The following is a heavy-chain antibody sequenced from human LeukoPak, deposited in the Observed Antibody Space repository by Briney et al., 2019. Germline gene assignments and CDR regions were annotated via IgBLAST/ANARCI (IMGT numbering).Heavy chain of an antibody. J-gene: IGHJ6*02. CDR1: GFTFSSYA. CDR3: ARAGPHYYYGMDV. CDR2: ISYDGSNK. V-gene: IGHV3-30*04. Sequence: PGGSLRLSCAASGFTFSSYAMHWVRQAPGKGLEWVAVISYDGSNKYYADSVKGRFTISRDNSKNTLYPQMNSLRAEDTAVYYCARAGPHYYYGMDVWGQGTTVTVSS.